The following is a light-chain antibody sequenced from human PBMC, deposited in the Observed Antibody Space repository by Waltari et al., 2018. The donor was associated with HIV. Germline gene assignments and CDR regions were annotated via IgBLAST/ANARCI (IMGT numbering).Light chain of an antibody. J-gene: IGLJ3*02. CDR3: SSYTSSSTLGV. Sequence: QSALTQPASVSGSPGQSITISCTGTSSDVGGYNYVSWYQQHPGKAPKLMIYDVSNRPSGVSKRVSGSKSGNTASLTISGLQAEDEADYYCSSYTSSSTLGVFGGGTKLTVL. CDR2: DVS. V-gene: IGLV2-14*03. CDR1: SSDVGGYNY.